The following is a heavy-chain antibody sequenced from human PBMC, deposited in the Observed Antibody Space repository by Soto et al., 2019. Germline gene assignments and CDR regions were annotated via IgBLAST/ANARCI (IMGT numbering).Heavy chain of an antibody. D-gene: IGHD3-22*01. J-gene: IGHJ3*02. V-gene: IGHV6-1*01. Sequence: SPTLSLPCVISGDSVSSNSAAWNWIRQSPSRGLEWLGRTYYRSKWYNDYAVSVKSRITINPDTSKNQFSLQLNSVTPEDTAVYYCARVQGPYYYDSSGDCWPSAFDIWGQGTIVTVSS. CDR2: TYYRSKWYN. CDR1: GDSVSSNSAA. CDR3: ARVQGPYYYDSSGDCWPSAFDI.